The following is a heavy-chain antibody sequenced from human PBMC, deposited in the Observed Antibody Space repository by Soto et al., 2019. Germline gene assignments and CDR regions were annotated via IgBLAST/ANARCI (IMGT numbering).Heavy chain of an antibody. CDR3: AAVIPHTPYNSPHYFDH. D-gene: IGHD1-20*01. CDR2: IIPLFATS. CDR1: GGTFRNYA. V-gene: IGHV1-69*13. J-gene: IGHJ4*02. Sequence: SVKVSCKASGGTFRNYAITWVRQAPGQGLEWMGGIIPLFATSNYAQKFLGRLTFTADESAGTAYMELSSLRSEDTAVYYCAAVIPHTPYNSPHYFDHWAQGTPVTLS.